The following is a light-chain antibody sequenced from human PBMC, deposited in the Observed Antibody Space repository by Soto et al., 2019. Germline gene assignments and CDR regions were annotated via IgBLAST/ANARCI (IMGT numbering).Light chain of an antibody. CDR2: GAS. Sequence: EIVMTQSPVTLSVSPGERATLSCRASQSVSTNLAWYQQKPDQAPRVLIYGASTRATNIPARFSGSGSGTDFTLTISSLQSEDFALYYCQHYNNWPTFGQGTKVEIK. V-gene: IGKV3-15*01. CDR3: QHYNNWPT. J-gene: IGKJ1*01. CDR1: QSVSTN.